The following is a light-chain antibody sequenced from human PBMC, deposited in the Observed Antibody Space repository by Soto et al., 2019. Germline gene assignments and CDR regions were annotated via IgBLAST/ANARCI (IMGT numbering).Light chain of an antibody. CDR2: AAS. CDR3: QQYNTYST. J-gene: IGKJ5*01. Sequence: EIVLTQSPGTLSLSPGERATLSCRASQSVSSSYLAWYQQKPGQAPRLLIYAASSRATGIPDRFSGGGSGTEFTLTISSLQPDDFATYYCQQYNTYSTFGQGTRLEIK. V-gene: IGKV3-20*01. CDR1: QSVSSSY.